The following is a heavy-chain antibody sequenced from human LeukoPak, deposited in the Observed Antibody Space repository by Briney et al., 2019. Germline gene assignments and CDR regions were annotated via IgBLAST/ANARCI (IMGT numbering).Heavy chain of an antibody. J-gene: IGHJ4*02. Sequence: GGSLRLSCAASGYTFSSSVISSVRQAPEKGLEWVSTITASGAGTYYADSLKGRFTTSRDNSKNTLYLQMNSPRGDDTAVYYRAKTSHFDYWGQGTLVTVSS. CDR3: AKTSHFDY. V-gene: IGHV3-23*01. CDR2: ITASGAGT. CDR1: GYTFSSSV.